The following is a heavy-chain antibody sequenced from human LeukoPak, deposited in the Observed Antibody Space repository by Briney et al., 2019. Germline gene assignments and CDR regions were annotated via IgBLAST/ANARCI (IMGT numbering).Heavy chain of an antibody. J-gene: IGHJ3*02. CDR1: GGSISSYY. Sequence: SETLSLTCAVSGGSISSYYWSWIRQPAGKGLEWIGRIYASGSTNYNPSLKSRVTMSVDTSKNQFSLKLSSVTAADTAVYYCAREFSIFGVVIIGEAFDIWGQGTMVTVSS. CDR2: IYASGST. D-gene: IGHD3-3*01. V-gene: IGHV4-4*07. CDR3: AREFSIFGVVIIGEAFDI.